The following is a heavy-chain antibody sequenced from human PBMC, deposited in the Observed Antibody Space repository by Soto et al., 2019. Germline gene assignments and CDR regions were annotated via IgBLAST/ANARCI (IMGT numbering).Heavy chain of an antibody. CDR3: VRGDGGYFDQ. CDR2: ISAYNGHT. CDR1: GYTFTNYG. D-gene: IGHD3-16*01. V-gene: IGHV1-18*01. J-gene: IGHJ4*02. Sequence: QVQLVQSGVEVKKPGASVKVSCKAMGYTFTNYGLSWVRQAPGEGLEWLGWISAYNGHTKYAQKVQDRVTLTTDTSARTAYLELRSLTSDDTAVYYCVRGDGGYFDQWGQGTLVLVSS.